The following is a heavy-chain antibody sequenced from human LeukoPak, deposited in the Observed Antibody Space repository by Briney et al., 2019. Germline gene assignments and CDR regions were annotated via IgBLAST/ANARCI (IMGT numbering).Heavy chain of an antibody. CDR3: ARTPVEEQWLGLEYFDY. J-gene: IGHJ4*02. CDR2: INPNSGGT. D-gene: IGHD6-19*01. V-gene: IGHV1-2*02. CDR1: GYTFTGYY. Sequence: ASVKVSCKASGYTFTGYYMHWVRQAPGQGLEWMGWINPNSGGTNYAQKFQGRVTMTRDTSISTAYMELSRLRSDDTAVYYCARTPVEEQWLGLEYFDYWGQGTLVTVSS.